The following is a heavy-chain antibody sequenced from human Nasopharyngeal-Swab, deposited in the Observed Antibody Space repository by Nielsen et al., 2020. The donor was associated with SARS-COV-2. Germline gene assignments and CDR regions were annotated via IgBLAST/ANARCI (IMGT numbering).Heavy chain of an antibody. CDR2: LYYTGDT. CDR3: ARVVPGRVTFDY. CDR1: GDSISSSGYY. V-gene: IGHV4-39*07. Sequence: SETLSLTCSVSGDSISSSGYYWGWVRQPPGKGLEWIGRLYYTGDTYYNPSLRGRVTLSVDTSKNQVSLKLSSVTAADTAIYYCARVVPGRVTFDYWGQGLLVTVSS. J-gene: IGHJ4*02. D-gene: IGHD4/OR15-4a*01.